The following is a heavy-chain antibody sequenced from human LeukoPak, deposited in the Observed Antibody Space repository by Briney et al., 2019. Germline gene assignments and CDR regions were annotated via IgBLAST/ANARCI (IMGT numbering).Heavy chain of an antibody. D-gene: IGHD3-9*01. CDR3: ARVLRQARYNYDILTGYYEIGY. CDR2: VNPSGGST. J-gene: IGHJ4*02. V-gene: IGHV1-46*01. CDR1: GYTFTSYY. Sequence: ASVKVSCKASGYTFTSYYMHWVRQAPGQGREWMGIVNPSGGSTSYAQKFQGRVTMTRDMSTSTVYMELSSLRSEDTAVYYCARVLRQARYNYDILTGYYEIGYWGQGTLVTVSS.